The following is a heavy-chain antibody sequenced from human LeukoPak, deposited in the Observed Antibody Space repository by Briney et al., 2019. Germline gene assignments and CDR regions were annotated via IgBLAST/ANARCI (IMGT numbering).Heavy chain of an antibody. D-gene: IGHD1-1*01. Sequence: GGSLRLSCAASGFTFSSYGMHWVRQAPGKGLEWVAVIPYDGSNKYYADSVKGRFTISRDNSKNTLYLQMNSLRAEDTAVYYCAKSSGTTFYYYYYYGMDVWGQGTTVTVSS. CDR1: GFTFSSYG. J-gene: IGHJ6*02. CDR3: AKSSGTTFYYYYYYGMDV. CDR2: IPYDGSNK. V-gene: IGHV3-30*18.